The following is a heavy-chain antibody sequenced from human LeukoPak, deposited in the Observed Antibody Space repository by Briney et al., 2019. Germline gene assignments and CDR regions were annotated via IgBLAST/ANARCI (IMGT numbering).Heavy chain of an antibody. V-gene: IGHV3-7*01. CDR3: ARDNPMVYATYDH. CDR2: INRDASEK. D-gene: IGHD2-8*01. J-gene: IGHJ4*02. Sequence: GGSLRLSCTASGFTFGDYAMSWVRQAPGKGLEWVANINRDASEKYYVDSVKGRFTISRDNAKNSLYLQMTSLRADDTAVYYCARDNPMVYATYDHWGQGTLVTVSS. CDR1: GFTFGDYA.